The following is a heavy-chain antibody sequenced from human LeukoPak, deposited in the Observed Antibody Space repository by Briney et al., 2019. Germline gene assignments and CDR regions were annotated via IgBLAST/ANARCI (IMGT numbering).Heavy chain of an antibody. J-gene: IGHJ4*02. V-gene: IGHV3-74*01. CDR3: VRGTSYWYGVDY. Sequence: PGGSLRLSCGASGFTFSNSWMRWVRQAPGKGLVWVSYMNGDGSTISHADSVKRRFTMSGDKARNTLHLDMNSLREEDTAVYFCVRGTSYWYGVDYWGRGTLVTVSS. CDR1: GFTFSNSW. CDR2: MNGDGSTI. D-gene: IGHD2-2*01.